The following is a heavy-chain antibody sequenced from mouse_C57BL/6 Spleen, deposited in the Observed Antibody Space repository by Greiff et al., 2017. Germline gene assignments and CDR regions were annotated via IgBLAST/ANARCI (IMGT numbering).Heavy chain of an antibody. CDR1: GYTFTSYW. CDR3: ARSYYSNYGTVGAMDY. CDR2: IDPSDSET. V-gene: IGHV1-52*01. D-gene: IGHD2-5*01. J-gene: IGHJ4*01. Sequence: VQLQQPGAELVRPGSSVKLSCKASGYTFTSYWMHWVKQRPIQGLEWIGNIDPSDSETHYNQKFKDKATLTVDKSSSTAYMQLSSLTSEDSAVYYCARSYYSNYGTVGAMDYWGQGTSVTVSS.